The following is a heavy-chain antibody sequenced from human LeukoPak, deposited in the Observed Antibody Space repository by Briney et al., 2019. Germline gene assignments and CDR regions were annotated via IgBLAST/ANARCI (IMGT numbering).Heavy chain of an antibody. D-gene: IGHD3-10*01. CDR1: NDSIRNYY. CDR3: ARGNYGSGSYYVVDFDY. J-gene: IGHJ4*02. Sequence: PSETLSLTCSVSNDSIRNYYWSWIRQPPGKALEWIGYIYHTGNTNYNPSLKSRLTMSIGTSKNQFSLNLNPVTAADTAVYYCARGNYGSGSYYVVDFDYWGQGTLVTVSS. CDR2: IYHTGNT. V-gene: IGHV4-59*01.